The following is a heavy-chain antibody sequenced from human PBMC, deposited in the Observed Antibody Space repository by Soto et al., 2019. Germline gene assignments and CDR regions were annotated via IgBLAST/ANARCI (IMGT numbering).Heavy chain of an antibody. CDR1: GYTFTSYA. V-gene: IGHV1-18*01. Sequence: GASVKVSCKASGYTFTSYAMHWVRQAPGQGLEWMGWISAYNGNTNYAQKLQGRVTMTTDTSTSTAYMELRSLRSDDTAVYYCARDYSGSYWGNYFDYWGQGTLVTVSS. D-gene: IGHD1-26*01. CDR3: ARDYSGSYWGNYFDY. CDR2: ISAYNGNT. J-gene: IGHJ4*02.